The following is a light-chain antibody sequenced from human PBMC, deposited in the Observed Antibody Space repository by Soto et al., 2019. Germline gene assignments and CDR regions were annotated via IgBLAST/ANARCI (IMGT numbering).Light chain of an antibody. CDR3: QQRSNWPIN. CDR2: DAS. V-gene: IGKV3-11*01. J-gene: IGKJ5*01. Sequence: EIVSTKSPATLSLSPVERATLSCMASQSVSSYLAWYQQKPGQAPRLLIYDASNRATGIPARFSGSGSGTDFTLTISSLEPEDFAVYYCQQRSNWPINCGQGTRREIK. CDR1: QSVSSY.